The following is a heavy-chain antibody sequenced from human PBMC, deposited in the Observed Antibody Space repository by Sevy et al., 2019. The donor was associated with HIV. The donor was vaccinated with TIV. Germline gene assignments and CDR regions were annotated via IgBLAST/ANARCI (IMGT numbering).Heavy chain of an antibody. J-gene: IGHJ4*02. D-gene: IGHD3-22*01. CDR3: ARILGDYYDSSGYYRSFFDY. Sequence: GGSLRLSCAASRFTFSSYWMSWVRQAPGKGLEWVANITQDGSEKYYLDSVKGRFTISRDNAKNSLYLQMNSLRAEDTAVYYCARILGDYYDSSGYYRSFFDYWGQGTLVTVSS. CDR1: RFTFSSYW. V-gene: IGHV3-7*01. CDR2: ITQDGSEK.